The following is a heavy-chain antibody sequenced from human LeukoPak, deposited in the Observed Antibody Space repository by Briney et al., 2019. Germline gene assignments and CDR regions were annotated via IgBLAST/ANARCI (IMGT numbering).Heavy chain of an antibody. D-gene: IGHD6-19*01. CDR2: ISSSSSYI. Sequence: PGGSLRLSCAASGFTFSSYSMNWVRQAPGKGLEWVSSISSSSSYIYYADSVKGRFTISRDNAKNSLYLQMNSLRAEDTAVYYCASLSSGGLSRRTYNWFDLWGQGTLVTVSS. CDR3: ASLSSGGLSRRTYNWFDL. CDR1: GFTFSSYS. V-gene: IGHV3-21*01. J-gene: IGHJ5*02.